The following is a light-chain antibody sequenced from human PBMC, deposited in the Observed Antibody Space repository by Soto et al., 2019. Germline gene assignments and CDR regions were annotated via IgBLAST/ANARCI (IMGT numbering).Light chain of an antibody. CDR2: QTS. Sequence: EIVLTQSPATLSSFPGDRVTLSCRASQYINTRLAWYQHRPGQAPRLLIYQTSIRAAGIPARFSGCGSGTDFTLTISSLEPEDSAVYYCQQRNIWPPVTFGQGTRLEIK. J-gene: IGKJ5*01. CDR3: QQRNIWPPVT. V-gene: IGKV3-11*01. CDR1: QYINTR.